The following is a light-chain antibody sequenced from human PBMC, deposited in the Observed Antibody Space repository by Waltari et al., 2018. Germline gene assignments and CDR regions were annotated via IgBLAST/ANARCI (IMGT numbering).Light chain of an antibody. J-gene: IGKJ2*01. Sequence: DIVMTQSPDSLPVSLGETVTINCISSQSLFWGKDKKNYLAWYQQTPGQPPRLLIAGAYFREPGVPYRCIGSGSGTDCALTISNLQAEDVAVYYCQQYYSNPQTFGPGTKLEI. V-gene: IGKV4-1*01. CDR1: QSLFWGKDKKNY. CDR3: QQYYSNPQT. CDR2: GAY.